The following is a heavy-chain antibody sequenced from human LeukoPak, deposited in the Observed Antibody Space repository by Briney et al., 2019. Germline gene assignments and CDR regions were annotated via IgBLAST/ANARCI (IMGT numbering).Heavy chain of an antibody. V-gene: IGHV1-18*01. CDR1: GYTFTSYG. CDR3: ASGVEGATPFDY. J-gene: IGHJ4*02. D-gene: IGHD1-26*01. CDR2: ISAYNGNT. Sequence: ASVKVSCKASGYTFTSYGFSWVRQAPGQGLEWLGWISAYNGNTNYAQKLQGRVTMTTDASTSTAYMELRSLRSDDTAVYYCASGVEGATPFDYWGQGTLVTVSS.